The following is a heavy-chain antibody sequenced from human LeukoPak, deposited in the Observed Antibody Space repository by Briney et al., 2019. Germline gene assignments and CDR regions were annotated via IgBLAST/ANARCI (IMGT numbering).Heavy chain of an antibody. J-gene: IGHJ4*02. Sequence: GESLKISCTGSGSRFTSYWIGWVRQMPGKGLEWMGIIYPGDSDTRYSPSFQGQVTISADKSISTAYLQWSSLKASDTAMYYCARGQLLWFGELLHAEIFDYWGQGTLVTVSS. CDR3: ARGQLLWFGELLHAEIFDY. V-gene: IGHV5-51*01. CDR1: GSRFTSYW. CDR2: IYPGDSDT. D-gene: IGHD3-10*01.